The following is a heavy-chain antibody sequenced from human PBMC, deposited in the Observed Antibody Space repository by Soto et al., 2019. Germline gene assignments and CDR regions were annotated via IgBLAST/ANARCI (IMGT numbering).Heavy chain of an antibody. V-gene: IGHV4-39*01. Sequence: SETLSLTCTVSGGSISSSGYYWGWIRQPPGKGLEWIGSIYYSGSTYYNPSLKSRVTISVDTSKNQFSLKLSSVTAADTAVYYCARLSRDGYNSPTAAGPLDYWGQGTLVTVSS. CDR1: GGSISSSGYY. J-gene: IGHJ4*02. CDR3: ARLSRDGYNSPTAAGPLDY. D-gene: IGHD5-12*01. CDR2: IYYSGST.